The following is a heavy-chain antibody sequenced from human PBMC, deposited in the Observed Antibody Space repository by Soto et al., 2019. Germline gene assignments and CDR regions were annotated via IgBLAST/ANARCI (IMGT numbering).Heavy chain of an antibody. CDR1: GGSISSSSYY. CDR2: IYYSGST. J-gene: IGHJ4*02. CDR3: ARQIRLGRGPPVLAPYSSSSSLDY. Sequence: LSLTCTVSGGSISSSSYYWGWIRQPPGKGLEWIGSIYYSGSTYYNPSLKSRVTISVDTSKNQFSLKLSSVTAADTAVYYCARQIRLGRGPPVLAPYSSSSSLDYWGQGTLVTVSS. D-gene: IGHD6-6*01. V-gene: IGHV4-39*01.